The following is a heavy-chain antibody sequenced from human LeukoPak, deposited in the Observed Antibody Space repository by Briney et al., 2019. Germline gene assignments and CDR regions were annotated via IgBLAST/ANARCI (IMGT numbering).Heavy chain of an antibody. CDR2: IYYSGST. CDR1: GGSISSSSYY. D-gene: IGHD3-22*01. Sequence: SETLSLTCTVSGGSISSSSYYWGWIRQPPGKGLEWIGSIYYSGSTYYNPSLKSRVTISVDTSKNQFSLKLSSVTAADTAVYYCARDSTYYYDSSGYFPPPLDYWGQGTLVTVSS. V-gene: IGHV4-39*02. CDR3: ARDSTYYYDSSGYFPPPLDY. J-gene: IGHJ4*02.